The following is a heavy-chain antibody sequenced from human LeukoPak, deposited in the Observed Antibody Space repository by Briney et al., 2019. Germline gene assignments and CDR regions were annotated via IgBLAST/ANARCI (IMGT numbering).Heavy chain of an antibody. D-gene: IGHD1-26*01. Sequence: GRSLRLSCAASGFTFDDYAMHWVRHAPGKGLEWVSGISWNSGSIGYADSVKGRFTISRDNAKNSLYLQMNSLRAEDMALYYCAKGGSYSGVSAFDIWGQGTMVTVSS. CDR2: ISWNSGSI. CDR1: GFTFDDYA. V-gene: IGHV3-9*03. CDR3: AKGGSYSGVSAFDI. J-gene: IGHJ3*02.